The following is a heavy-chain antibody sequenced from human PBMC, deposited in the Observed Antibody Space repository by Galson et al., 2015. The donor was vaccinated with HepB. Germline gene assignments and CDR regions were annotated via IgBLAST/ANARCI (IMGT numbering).Heavy chain of an antibody. CDR1: GFTLSSYD. D-gene: IGHD6-19*01. CDR3: AKDLLAGIAVAGTY. J-gene: IGHJ4*02. V-gene: IGHV3-30*02. CDR2: IRYDGSNK. Sequence: SLRLSCAASGFTLSSYDMHWVRQAPGKGLEWVAFIRYDGSNKYYADSVKGRFTISRDNSKNTLYLQMNSLSAEDTAVYYCAKDLLAGIAVAGTYWGQGTLVTVSS.